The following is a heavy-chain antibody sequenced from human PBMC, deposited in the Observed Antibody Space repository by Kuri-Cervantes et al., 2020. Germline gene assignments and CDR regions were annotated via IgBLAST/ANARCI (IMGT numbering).Heavy chain of an antibody. D-gene: IGHD4-17*01. CDR2: ISAYNGNT. V-gene: IGHV1-18*01. Sequence: ASVKVSCKASGYTFTSYGISWVRQAPGQGLEWMGWISAYNGNTNYAQKLQGRVTMTTDTSTSTAYMELRSLRSDDTAVYYCARAERDDYGDYGTGPNWFDPWGQGTLVPSPQ. CDR3: ARAERDDYGDYGTGPNWFDP. CDR1: GYTFTSYG. J-gene: IGHJ5*02.